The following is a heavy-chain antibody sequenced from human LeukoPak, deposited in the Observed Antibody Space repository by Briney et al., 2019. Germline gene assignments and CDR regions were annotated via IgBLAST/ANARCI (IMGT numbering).Heavy chain of an antibody. V-gene: IGHV1-8*01. J-gene: IGHJ4*02. CDR2: MNPNSGNT. Sequence: VASVKVSCKASGYTFTSYDINWVLQATGQGLEWMGWMNPNSGNTGYAQKFQGRVTMTRNTSISTAYMELSSLRSEDTAVYYCASFAVWFGDKTGGDYWGQGTLVTVSS. D-gene: IGHD3-10*01. CDR1: GYTFTSYD. CDR3: ASFAVWFGDKTGGDY.